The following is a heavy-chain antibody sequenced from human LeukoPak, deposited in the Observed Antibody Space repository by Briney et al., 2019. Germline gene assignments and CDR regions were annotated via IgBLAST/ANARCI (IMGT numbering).Heavy chain of an antibody. CDR2: ISGGGGST. Sequence: PGGSLRLSCAASGFTFSSYGMHWVRQAPGKGLEWVSGISGGGGSTYYADSVKGRFTISRDNSKNTLYLRMDSLRAEDTALYYCAKGSGINHYHWIDPWGQGTLVTVSS. V-gene: IGHV3-23*01. CDR3: AKGSGINHYHWIDP. CDR1: GFTFSSYG. J-gene: IGHJ5*02. D-gene: IGHD1-14*01.